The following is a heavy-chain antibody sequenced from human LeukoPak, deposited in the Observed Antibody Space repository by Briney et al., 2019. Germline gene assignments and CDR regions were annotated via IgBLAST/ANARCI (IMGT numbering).Heavy chain of an antibody. CDR3: ASPAMVRGVIDDY. CDR2: IYYSGST. Sequence: PSETLSLTCTVSGGSISSSSHYWGWIRQPPGKGLEWIGSIYYSGSTYYNPSLKSRVTISVDTSKNQFSLKLSSVTAADTAVYYCASPAMVRGVIDDYWGQGTLVTVSS. J-gene: IGHJ4*02. CDR1: GGSISSSSHY. V-gene: IGHV4-39*01. D-gene: IGHD3-10*01.